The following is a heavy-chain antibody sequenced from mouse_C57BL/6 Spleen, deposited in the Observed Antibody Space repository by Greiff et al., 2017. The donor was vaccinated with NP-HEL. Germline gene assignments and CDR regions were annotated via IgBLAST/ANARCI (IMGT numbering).Heavy chain of an antibody. V-gene: IGHV1-42*01. J-gene: IGHJ4*01. CDR1: GYSFTGYY. CDR2: INPSTGGT. D-gene: IGHD1-1*01. CDR3: AEVTTVVEDYAMDY. Sequence: VQLKESGPELVKPGASVKISCKASGYSFTGYYMNWVKQSPEKSLEWIGEINPSTGGTTYNQKFKAKATLTVDKSSSTAYMQLKSLTSEDSAVYYCAEVTTVVEDYAMDYWGQGTSVTVSS.